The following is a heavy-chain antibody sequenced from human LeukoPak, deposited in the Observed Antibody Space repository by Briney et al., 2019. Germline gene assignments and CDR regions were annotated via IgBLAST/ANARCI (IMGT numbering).Heavy chain of an antibody. CDR1: GFSFSSYA. CDR3: ARDKVSQWFGEFDY. V-gene: IGHV3-23*01. CDR2: ISGSGGST. J-gene: IGHJ4*02. D-gene: IGHD3-10*01. Sequence: PGGSLRLSCAASGFSFSSYAMAWVRQAPGKGLEWVSTISGSGGSTHYADSVKGRFTISRDNSKNTLYLQMNSLRAEDTAVYYCARDKVSQWFGEFDYWGQGTLVTVSS.